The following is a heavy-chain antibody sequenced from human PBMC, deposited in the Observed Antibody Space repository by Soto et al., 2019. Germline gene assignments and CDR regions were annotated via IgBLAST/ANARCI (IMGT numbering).Heavy chain of an antibody. CDR2: INHSGST. V-gene: IGHV4-34*01. CDR1: GGSFSGYY. D-gene: IGHD3-3*01. J-gene: IGHJ4*03. CDR3: ARVRMKDFWSGYYSHSPYYFDY. Sequence: SSETLSLTCAVYGGSFSGYYWSWIRQPPGKGLEWIGEINHSGSTNYNPSLKSRVTISVDTSKNQFSLKLSSVTAADTAVYYCARVRMKDFWSGYYSHSPYYFDYWGQGTTVTVSS.